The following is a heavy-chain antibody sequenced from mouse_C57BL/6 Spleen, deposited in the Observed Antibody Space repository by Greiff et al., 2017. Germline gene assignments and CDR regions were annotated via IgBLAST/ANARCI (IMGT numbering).Heavy chain of an antibody. J-gene: IGHJ3*01. D-gene: IGHD3-2*02. CDR2: IYPGDGDT. V-gene: IGHV1-82*01. CDR3: ARAQATFAY. CDR1: GYAFSSSW. Sequence: QVQLKESGPELVKPGASVKISCKASGYAFSSSWMNWVKQRPGKGLEWIGRIYPGDGDTNYNGKVKGKATLTADKSSSTAYMQLSSLTSEDSAVYFCARAQATFAYWGQGTLVTVSA.